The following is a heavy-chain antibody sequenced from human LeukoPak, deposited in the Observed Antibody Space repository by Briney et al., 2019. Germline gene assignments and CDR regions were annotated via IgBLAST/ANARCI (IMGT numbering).Heavy chain of an antibody. J-gene: IGHJ4*02. CDR3: ARGGDFGVVTDS. V-gene: IGHV3-21*04. Sequence: PGGSLRLSCAASGLTLSSYTMNWVRQASGKSPEWVALISTSGSFIHYADSVKGRFTISRDNAKNSLYLQMENLRVEDTATYFCARGGDFGVVTDSWGQGTQVSVSS. CDR1: GLTLSSYT. CDR2: ISTSGSFI. D-gene: IGHD3-10*01.